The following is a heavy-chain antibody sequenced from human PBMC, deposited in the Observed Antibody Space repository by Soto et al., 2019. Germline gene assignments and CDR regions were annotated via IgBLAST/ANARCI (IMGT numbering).Heavy chain of an antibody. V-gene: IGHV3-23*01. CDR3: GKDGGIDRIRSFGVVIPGDGMDV. CDR2: IGGSGDNT. J-gene: IGHJ6*02. CDR1: GFIFSRYG. D-gene: IGHD3-3*01. Sequence: PGGSLRLSCAASGFIFSRYGMTWVRQAPGKGLEWVSVIGGSGDNTYYADSVKGRFTISRDNSKNTLYLQMHSLRVDDTAVYYCGKDGGIDRIRSFGVVIPGDGMDVWGQGTTVTVSS.